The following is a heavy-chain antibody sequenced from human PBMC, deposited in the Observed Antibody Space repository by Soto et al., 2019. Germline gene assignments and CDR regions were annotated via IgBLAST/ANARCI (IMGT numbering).Heavy chain of an antibody. Sequence: SVKVSCKASGGTFSSYAISWVRQPPGQGLEWMGGIIPIFGTANYAQKFQGRVTITADESTSTAYMELSSLRSEDTAVYYCARESSDCSSTSCYADHWGQGTLVTVSS. J-gene: IGHJ1*01. CDR2: IIPIFGTA. CDR3: ARESSDCSSTSCYADH. V-gene: IGHV1-69*13. CDR1: GGTFSSYA. D-gene: IGHD2-2*01.